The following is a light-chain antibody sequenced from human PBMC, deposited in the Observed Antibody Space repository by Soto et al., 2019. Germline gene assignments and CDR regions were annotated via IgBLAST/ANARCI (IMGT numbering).Light chain of an antibody. CDR2: DAS. CDR3: QQYDNLLALT. V-gene: IGKV3-15*01. CDR1: ESVDIN. J-gene: IGKJ4*01. Sequence: EIVLTQSPATLSVSPGERVTLSCRASESVDINLAWYQQKPGQAPRLLIYDASNLETGVPSRFSGSGSGTDFTFTISSLQPEDIATYYCQQYDNLLALTFGGGTKVDIK.